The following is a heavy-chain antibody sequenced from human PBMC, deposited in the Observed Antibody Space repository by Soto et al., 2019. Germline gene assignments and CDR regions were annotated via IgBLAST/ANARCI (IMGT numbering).Heavy chain of an antibody. V-gene: IGHV1-2*02. CDR3: ARVRVLLWFGEPEYYFDY. CDR2: INPNSGGT. D-gene: IGHD3-10*01. J-gene: IGHJ4*02. Sequence: ASVKVSCKASGYTFTGYYMHWVRQAPGQGLEWMGWINPNSGGTNYAQRFQGRVTMTRDTSISTAYMELSRLRSDDTAVYYCARVRVLLWFGEPEYYFDYWGQGTLVTVSS. CDR1: GYTFTGYY.